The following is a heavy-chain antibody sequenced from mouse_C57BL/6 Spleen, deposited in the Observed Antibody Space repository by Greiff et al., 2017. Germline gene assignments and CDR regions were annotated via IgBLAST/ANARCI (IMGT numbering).Heavy chain of an antibody. D-gene: IGHD5-1-1*01. V-gene: IGHV5-4*01. Sequence: EVQLQESGGGLVKPGGSLKLSCAASGFTFTSYAMSWVRQTPGKRLEWVATISAGGSYTYYPDNVKGRFTISRDNNKNNLDLQMSRLKSEDTAMYYCARNTLRGYAYWGQGTLVTVSA. J-gene: IGHJ3*01. CDR2: ISAGGSYT. CDR1: GFTFTSYA. CDR3: ARNTLRGYAY.